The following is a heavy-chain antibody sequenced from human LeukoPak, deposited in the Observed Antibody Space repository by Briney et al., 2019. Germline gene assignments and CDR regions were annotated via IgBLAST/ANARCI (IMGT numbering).Heavy chain of an antibody. CDR3: AVGAVADEGAFDI. CDR1: GFTFSSYA. J-gene: IGHJ3*02. CDR2: ISSSSSYI. D-gene: IGHD6-19*01. Sequence: GGSLRLSCAASGFTFSSYAMSWVRQAPGKGLEWVSSISSSSSYIYYADSVKGRFTISRDNAKNSLYLQMNSLRAEDTAVYYCAVGAVADEGAFDIWGQGTMVTVSS. V-gene: IGHV3-21*01.